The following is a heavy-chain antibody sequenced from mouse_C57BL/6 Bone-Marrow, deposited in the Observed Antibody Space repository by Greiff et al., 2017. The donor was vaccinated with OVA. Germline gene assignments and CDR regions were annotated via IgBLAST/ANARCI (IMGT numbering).Heavy chain of an antibody. V-gene: IGHV1-61*01. CDR3: ASGGRPDDAAWFAY. D-gene: IGHD1-1*02. J-gene: IGHJ3*01. Sequence: QVQLQQPGAELVRPGSSVKLSCKASGYTFTSYWMDWVKQRPGQGLEWIGNIYPSDSETPYNQKFKDKATLTVDKSSSTAYMQLSSLTSEDSAVYYCASGGRPDDAAWFAYWGQGTLVTVSA. CDR1: GYTFTSYW. CDR2: IYPSDSET.